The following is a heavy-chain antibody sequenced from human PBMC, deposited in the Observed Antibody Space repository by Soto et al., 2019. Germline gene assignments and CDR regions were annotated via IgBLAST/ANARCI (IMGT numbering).Heavy chain of an antibody. CDR2: ISYDGSNK. J-gene: IGHJ4*02. CDR3: ARATQFWSGFIDY. V-gene: IGHV3-30-3*01. CDR1: GFTFSSYA. Sequence: GGSLRLSCAASGFTFSSYAMHWVRQAPGKGLEWVAVISYDGSNKYYADSVKGRFTISRDNSKNTLYLQMNSLRAEDTAVYYCARATQFWSGFIDYWGQGTLVTVSS. D-gene: IGHD3-3*01.